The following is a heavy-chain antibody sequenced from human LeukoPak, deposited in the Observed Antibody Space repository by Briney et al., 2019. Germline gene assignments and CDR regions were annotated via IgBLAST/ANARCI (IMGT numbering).Heavy chain of an antibody. CDR3: ARDYYDSSGPQRYYYYYYMDV. Sequence: SETLSLTCTVSGVSISSYYWSWIRQPAGKGLEWIGRIYTSGSTNYTPSLKSRVTISVDTSKNQFSLKLSSVTAADTAVYYCARDYYDSSGPQRYYYYYYMDVWGKGTTVTVSS. CDR2: IYTSGST. D-gene: IGHD3-22*01. CDR1: GVSISSYY. V-gene: IGHV4-4*07. J-gene: IGHJ6*03.